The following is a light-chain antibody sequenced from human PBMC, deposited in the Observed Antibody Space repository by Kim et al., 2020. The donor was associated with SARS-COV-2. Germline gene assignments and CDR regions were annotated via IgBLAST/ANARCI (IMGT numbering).Light chain of an antibody. CDR1: NSNIGANYD. Sequence: RRTMACTRRNSNIGANYDVHCYQQLPGTAPKLHIHGITNRPSGVPDRFSGSKSGTSASLAITGLQAEDEADYYCQSYDSSLSASVFGGGTQLTVL. CDR2: GIT. V-gene: IGLV1-40*01. J-gene: IGLJ3*02. CDR3: QSYDSSLSASV.